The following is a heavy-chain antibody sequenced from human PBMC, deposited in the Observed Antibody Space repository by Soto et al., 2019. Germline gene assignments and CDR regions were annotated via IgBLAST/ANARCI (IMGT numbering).Heavy chain of an antibody. CDR2: ISYDGDNK. CDR3: ARPWGQLSTYYYGMDT. J-gene: IGHJ6*02. Sequence: GGSLRLSCADSGFTFRNYAMHWVRQAPSKGLEWVATISYDGDNKYYTDSVKGPFTISRDNSKNTLYLQMNSLRPEDTAVYYCARPWGQLSTYYYGMDTWGQGTTVTVSS. V-gene: IGHV3-30-3*01. CDR1: GFTFRNYA. D-gene: IGHD3-16*01.